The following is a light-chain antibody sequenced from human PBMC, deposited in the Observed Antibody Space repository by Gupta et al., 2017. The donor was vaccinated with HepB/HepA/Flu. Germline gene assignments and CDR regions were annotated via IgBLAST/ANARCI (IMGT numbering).Light chain of an antibody. V-gene: IGLV8-61*01. CDR2: NTN. CDR1: SGSVSTSFY. Sequence: QTVVTQEPSVSVSPGGTVTLTCGFTSGSVSTSFYPSWYQQTPGQAPRALIYNTNTRSSGVPDRFSGSIRGNNAALTITGAQSDDESDYYCMLYVSRGVWVFGGGTKLTVL. CDR3: MLYVSRGVWV. J-gene: IGLJ3*02.